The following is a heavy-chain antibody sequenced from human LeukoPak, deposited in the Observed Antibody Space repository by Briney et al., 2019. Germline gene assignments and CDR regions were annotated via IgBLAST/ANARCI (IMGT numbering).Heavy chain of an antibody. CDR3: ARDRRDMVRGINIVRQYHYYYYMDV. J-gene: IGHJ6*03. CDR1: GGSISSYY. V-gene: IGHV4-4*07. Sequence: KSSETLSLTCTVSGGSISSYYWSWIRQPAGKGLEWIGRIYTSGSTNYNPSLKSRVTISVDTSKNQFSLKLSSVTAADTAVYYCARDRRDMVRGINIVRQYHYYYYMDVWGQGTLVTVSS. CDR2: IYTSGST. D-gene: IGHD3-10*01.